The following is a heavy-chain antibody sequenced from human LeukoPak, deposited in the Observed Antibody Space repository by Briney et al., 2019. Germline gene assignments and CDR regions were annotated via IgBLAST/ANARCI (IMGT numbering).Heavy chain of an antibody. D-gene: IGHD6-13*01. J-gene: IGHJ6*03. CDR3: ASSGYLERWGYYYYYYMDV. V-gene: IGHV4-61*02. CDR1: GGSISSGSYY. Sequence: PSETLSLTCTVSGGSISSGSYYWSWIRQPAGKGLEWIGRIYTSGSTNYNPSLKSRVTISVDTSKNQFSLKLSSVTAADTAVYYCASSGYLERWGYYYYYYMDVWGKGTTVTISS. CDR2: IYTSGST.